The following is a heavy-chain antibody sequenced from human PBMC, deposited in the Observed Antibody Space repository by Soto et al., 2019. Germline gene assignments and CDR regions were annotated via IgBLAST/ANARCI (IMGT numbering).Heavy chain of an antibody. Sequence: EVQLVESGGVLVQPGGSLRLSCAASGFTFSSHWMHWVRQAPGKGLVWVSRINSDGSRINYADSVKGRLTISSDNAKNTVYLQMNSLRAEDTAVYICARGASGRYYMDVWGKGTTVTVSS. D-gene: IGHD3-10*01. J-gene: IGHJ6*03. CDR3: ARGASGRYYMDV. CDR1: GFTFSSHW. V-gene: IGHV3-74*01. CDR2: INSDGSRI.